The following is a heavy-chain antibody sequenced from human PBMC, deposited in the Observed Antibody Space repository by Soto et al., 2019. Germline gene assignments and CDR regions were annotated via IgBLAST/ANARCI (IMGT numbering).Heavy chain of an antibody. CDR2: IYYSGST. CDR1: GGSISSYY. Sequence: SETLSLTCTVSGGSISSYYWSWIRQPPGKGLEWIGYIYYSGSTNYNPSLKSRVTISVDTSKNQFSLKLSSVTAADTAVYYCARDSWYYDILTGYYRPQGYDYWGQGTLVTVSS. V-gene: IGHV4-59*01. J-gene: IGHJ4*02. D-gene: IGHD3-9*01. CDR3: ARDSWYYDILTGYYRPQGYDY.